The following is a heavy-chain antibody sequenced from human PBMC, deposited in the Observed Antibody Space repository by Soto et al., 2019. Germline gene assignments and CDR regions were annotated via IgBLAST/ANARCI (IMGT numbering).Heavy chain of an antibody. Sequence: QVQLVQSGAEVKKPGASVKVSCKASGYTFASYAISWMRQAPGQGLEWMGWISAYNGNTNYAQKLQGRVTMTTDTSTSTAAMERRSRRSDDTAVYYCARDPPPPDYWGQGTLVTVSS. J-gene: IGHJ4*02. CDR2: ISAYNGNT. V-gene: IGHV1-18*01. CDR1: GYTFASYA. CDR3: ARDPPPPDY.